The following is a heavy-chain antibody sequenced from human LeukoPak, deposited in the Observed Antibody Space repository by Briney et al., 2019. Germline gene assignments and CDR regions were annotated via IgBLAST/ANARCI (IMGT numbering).Heavy chain of an antibody. J-gene: IGHJ3*02. V-gene: IGHV3-21*01. D-gene: IGHD3-22*01. CDR2: ISSSSSYI. Sequence: GGSLRLSCAASGFTFSSYGMNWVRQAPGKGLEWVSSISSSSSYIYYADSVKGRFTISRDNAKNSLYLQMNSLRAEDTAVYYCARVDPYDSSGYSDAFDIWGQGTMVTVSS. CDR3: ARVDPYDSSGYSDAFDI. CDR1: GFTFSSYG.